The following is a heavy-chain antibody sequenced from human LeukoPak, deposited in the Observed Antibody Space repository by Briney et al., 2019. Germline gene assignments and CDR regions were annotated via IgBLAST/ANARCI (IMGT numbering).Heavy chain of an antibody. CDR2: ISWDGGST. J-gene: IGHJ4*02. D-gene: IGHD3-22*01. Sequence: QTGGSLRLSCAASGFTFDDYAMHWVRQAPGKGLEWVSLISWDGGSTYYADSVKGRFTISRDNSKNSLYLQINSLRAEDTALYSCAKVRSYDNNGYYDYWGQGTLVTVSS. CDR3: AKVRSYDNNGYYDY. CDR1: GFTFDDYA. V-gene: IGHV3-43D*04.